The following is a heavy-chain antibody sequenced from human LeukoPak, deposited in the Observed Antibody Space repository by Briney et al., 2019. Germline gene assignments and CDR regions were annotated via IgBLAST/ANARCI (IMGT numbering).Heavy chain of an antibody. V-gene: IGHV1-24*01. D-gene: IGHD3-10*01. CDR1: GSTLTKIS. J-gene: IGHJ4*02. CDR2: LSPRDGET. CDR3: ATGAMVYDY. Sequence: ASVKVSCTVSGSTLTKISIDWVRQAPGKGLEWMGSLSPRDGETSHAQKFQGRFNMTADTSTDIAYMEMSSLDSGDTAVYYCATGAMVYDYWGQGTLVTVSS.